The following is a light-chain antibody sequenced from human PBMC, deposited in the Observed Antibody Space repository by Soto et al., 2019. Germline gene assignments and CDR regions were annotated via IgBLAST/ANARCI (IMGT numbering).Light chain of an antibody. CDR1: SRDVGGHKD. CDR3: SSYTSSNTLEV. J-gene: IGLJ1*01. CDR2: EVS. Sequence: QSVLTQPASVSGSPGQPITISCTGSSRDVGGHKDVSWYQHHPHRAPKLLIYEVSYRPSGVSSRFSGSKSGNTASLTISGLQAEDEADYYCSSYTSSNTLEVFGVGTKLTVL. V-gene: IGLV2-14*01.